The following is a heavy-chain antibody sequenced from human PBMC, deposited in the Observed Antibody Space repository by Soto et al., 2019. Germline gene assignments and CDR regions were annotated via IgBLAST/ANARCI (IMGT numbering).Heavy chain of an antibody. CDR3: ARQRTSVVHQAYFDV. CDR1: GDSISSRSYY. Sequence: SETLSLTCTVTGDSISSRSYYWGWIRQPPGKGLEWIGSIYYSGSTYNNPSLRSRVSMSIDTSKDQFSLKLKSVTAADTAMYFCARQRTSVVHQAYFDVWGPGSLVTVSS. V-gene: IGHV4-39*01. D-gene: IGHD2-21*01. J-gene: IGHJ4*02. CDR2: IYYSGST.